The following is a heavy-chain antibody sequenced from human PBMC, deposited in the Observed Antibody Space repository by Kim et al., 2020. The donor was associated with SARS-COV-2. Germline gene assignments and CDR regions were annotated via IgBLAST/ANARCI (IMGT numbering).Heavy chain of an antibody. CDR2: INHSGST. D-gene: IGHD1-26*01. CDR3: AGGQDTAVGSNNGGEY. CDR1: GGSFSGYY. V-gene: IGHV4-34*01. J-gene: IGHJ4*01. Sequence: SETLSLTCAVYGGSFSGYYWSWIRRPPGKGLEWIGKINHSGSTNYNPSLKSRVTISADTSKNQFSLKLSSLSAADTAAYYCAGGQDTAVGSNNGGEYWG.